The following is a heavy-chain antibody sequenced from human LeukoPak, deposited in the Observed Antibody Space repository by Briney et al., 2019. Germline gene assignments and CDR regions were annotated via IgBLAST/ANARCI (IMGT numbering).Heavy chain of an antibody. Sequence: GGSLRLSCAASGFTFNMYAMSWVRQAPGRGLEWVSSISGSGGGTFYRNSVRDRFIISRDNSRNTLFLEMRALRAEDTAMYYYTQWDESFFYMDVWGKGTTVTVSS. CDR1: GFTFNMYA. CDR2: ISGSGGGT. V-gene: IGHV3-23*01. D-gene: IGHD1-26*01. J-gene: IGHJ6*03. CDR3: TQWDESFFYMDV.